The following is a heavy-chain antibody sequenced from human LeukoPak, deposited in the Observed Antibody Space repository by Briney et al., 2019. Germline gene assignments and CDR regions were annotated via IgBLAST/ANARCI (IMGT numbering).Heavy chain of an antibody. Sequence: PSETLSLTCIVSGYSIISDYFWGWVRQPPGKGPEWIGSIFHSGSVFYNPSLRSRVTLSIEPSKNRFSLELTSVTAADTAVYYCAREGAAYDSSGYNIGDYFDYWGQGTLVTVSS. D-gene: IGHD3-22*01. CDR3: AREGAAYDSSGYNIGDYFDY. CDR2: IFHSGSV. J-gene: IGHJ4*02. CDR1: GYSIISDYF. V-gene: IGHV4-38-2*02.